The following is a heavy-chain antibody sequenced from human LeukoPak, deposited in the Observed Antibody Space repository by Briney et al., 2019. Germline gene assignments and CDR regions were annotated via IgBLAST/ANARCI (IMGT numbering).Heavy chain of an antibody. CDR1: GFNFGDYM. CDR2: MREYGNEK. Sequence: GGSLRLSCAASGFNFGDYMMSWVRQAPGKGLEWVANMREYGNEKYYVDSVKGRFTISRDNAQNALFLQLNSLRAEDTAVYYCARPRRCSTTNCHYFNSWGQGALVAVFS. J-gene: IGHJ4*02. CDR3: ARPRRCSTTNCHYFNS. D-gene: IGHD2-2*01. V-gene: IGHV3-7*01.